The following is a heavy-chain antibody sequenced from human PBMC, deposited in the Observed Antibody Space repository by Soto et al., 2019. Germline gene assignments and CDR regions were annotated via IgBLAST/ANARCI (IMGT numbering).Heavy chain of an antibody. Sequence: GASVKVSCKASGYTFTGYYMHWVRQAPGQGLEWMGWINPNSGGTNYAQKFQGRVTMTRDTSISTAYMELSRLRSDDTAVYYCAGGMGRAPRYYYYYGMDVWGQGTTVTVSS. CDR2: INPNSGGT. J-gene: IGHJ6*02. V-gene: IGHV1-2*02. CDR1: GYTFTGYY. CDR3: AGGMGRAPRYYYYYGMDV. D-gene: IGHD2-8*01.